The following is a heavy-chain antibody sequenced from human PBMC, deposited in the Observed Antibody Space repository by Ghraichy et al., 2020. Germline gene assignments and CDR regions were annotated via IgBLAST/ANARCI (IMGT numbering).Heavy chain of an antibody. V-gene: IGHV3-30*02. Sequence: GGSLRLSCAASGFTFSNYGMLWVRQAPGKGLEWVAFIWYDGSNKYYADSVKGRFTVSRDNSKNTLYLQMNSLRVEDTALYYCAKIRYTSGWFDAFDIWGQGTMVTVSS. CDR3: AKIRYTSGWFDAFDI. CDR2: IWYDGSNK. CDR1: GFTFSNYG. D-gene: IGHD6-19*01. J-gene: IGHJ3*02.